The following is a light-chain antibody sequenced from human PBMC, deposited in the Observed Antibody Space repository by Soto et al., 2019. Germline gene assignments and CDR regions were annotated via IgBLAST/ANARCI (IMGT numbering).Light chain of an antibody. V-gene: IGKV1-5*03. CDR2: KAS. CDR3: QQYNSH. J-gene: IGKJ4*01. CDR1: QIIDNW. Sequence: DTQMTQSPSALYASVGDRVTITCRASQIIDNWLAWYQQKAGKAPKLLIYKASNLQSGFPSRFSGSGYGTEFTLTISHLQPEDSATYYCQQYNSHFGGGTKVEIK.